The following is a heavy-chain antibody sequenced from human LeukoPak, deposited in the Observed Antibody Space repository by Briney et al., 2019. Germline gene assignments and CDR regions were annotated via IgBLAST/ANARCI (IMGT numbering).Heavy chain of an antibody. D-gene: IGHD2-8*01. CDR1: GFTFSSYG. J-gene: IGHJ6*02. CDR3: ARAPLMGHFYYGLDV. Sequence: PGRSLRLSCAASGFTFSSYGMHWVRQAPGKGLEWVAVIWYDGSNKYYADSVKGRFTISRDNSKKTLYLQMNSLRAEDTAVYYCARAPLMGHFYYGLDVWGRGTTVTVSS. CDR2: IWYDGSNK. V-gene: IGHV3-33*01.